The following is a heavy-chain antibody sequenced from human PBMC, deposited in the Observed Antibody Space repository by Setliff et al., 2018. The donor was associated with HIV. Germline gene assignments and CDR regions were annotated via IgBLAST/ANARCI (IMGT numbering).Heavy chain of an antibody. D-gene: IGHD6-13*01. J-gene: IGHJ6*02. CDR1: GFTFSSYG. V-gene: IGHV3-30*02. CDR3: AKGAYAAARGTTSSINYYYYGMDV. Sequence: PGGSLRLSCAASGFTFSSYGMHWVRQAPGKGLEWVAVIWLDGSNKYYADSVKGRFTISRDNSKNTLYLQMNSLRAEDTAVYYCAKGAYAAARGTTSSINYYYYGMDVWGQGTTVTVSS. CDR2: IWLDGSNK.